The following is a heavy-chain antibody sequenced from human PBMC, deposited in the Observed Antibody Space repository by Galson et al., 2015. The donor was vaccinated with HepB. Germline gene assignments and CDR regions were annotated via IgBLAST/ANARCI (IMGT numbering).Heavy chain of an antibody. Sequence: SLRLSCAASGFTFSSYAMHWVRQAPGKGLEWVAVISYDGSNKYYADSVKGRFTISRDNSKNTLYLQMNSLRAEDTAVYYCARGQQPYGDYTLYGMDVWGQGTTVTVSS. CDR2: ISYDGSNK. D-gene: IGHD4-17*01. CDR3: ARGQQPYGDYTLYGMDV. CDR1: GFTFSSYA. V-gene: IGHV3-30-3*01. J-gene: IGHJ6*02.